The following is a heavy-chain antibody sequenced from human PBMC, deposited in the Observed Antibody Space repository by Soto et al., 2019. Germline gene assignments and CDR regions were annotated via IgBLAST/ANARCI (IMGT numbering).Heavy chain of an antibody. J-gene: IGHJ4*02. V-gene: IGHV3-49*03. Sequence: GGSLRLSCTASGFTFGDYAMSWFRQAPGKGLEWVGFIRSKAYGGTTEYAASVKGRFTISRDDSKSIAYLQMNSLKTEDTAVYYCTREEVVVVVAATYFDYWGQGTLVTVSS. CDR2: IRSKAYGGTT. D-gene: IGHD2-15*01. CDR1: GFTFGDYA. CDR3: TREEVVVVVAATYFDY.